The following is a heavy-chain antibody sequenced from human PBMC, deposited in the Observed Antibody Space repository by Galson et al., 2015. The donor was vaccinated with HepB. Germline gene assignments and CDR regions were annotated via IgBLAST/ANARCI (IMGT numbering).Heavy chain of an antibody. CDR2: IDPSDSYT. V-gene: IGHV5-10-1*01. CDR3: ARHERPSGRFSRAHAFDS. D-gene: IGHD3-10*01. Sequence: QSGAEVKKPGESLRISCKGSGYSFTSYWISWVRQMPGKGLEWMGRIDPSDSYTNYSPSFQGHVAISADKSISTAYLQRSSLKASDTAMYYCARHERPSGRFSRAHAFDSWGQRTMVTVSS. J-gene: IGHJ3*02. CDR1: GYSFTSYW.